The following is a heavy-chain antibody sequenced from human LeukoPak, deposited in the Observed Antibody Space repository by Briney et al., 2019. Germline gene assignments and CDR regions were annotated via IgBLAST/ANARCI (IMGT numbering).Heavy chain of an antibody. V-gene: IGHV4-38-2*02. CDR3: ARGPVLRFLEWLSTPDYYFDY. Sequence: KASETLSLTCTVSGYSISSGYYWGWIRQPPGKGLEWIGSIYHSGSTYYNPSLKSRVTISVDTSKNQFSLKLSSVTAADTAVYYCARGPVLRFLEWLSTPDYYFDYWGQGTLVTVSS. CDR2: IYHSGST. CDR1: GYSISSGYY. J-gene: IGHJ4*02. D-gene: IGHD3-3*01.